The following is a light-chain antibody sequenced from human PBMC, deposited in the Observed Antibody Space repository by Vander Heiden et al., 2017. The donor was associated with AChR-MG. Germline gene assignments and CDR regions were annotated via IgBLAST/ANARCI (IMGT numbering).Light chain of an antibody. CDR3: AAWDDSLNGYV. J-gene: IGLJ1*01. V-gene: IGLV1-44*01. CDR1: SSNVGSNT. Sequence: QSALTQPVSASRRPGQRVTISCSGSSSNVGSNTVNWYQQLPGTAPKLLIYSKSQRPSGVPDRCSGSKSGSSASLAIGGLQSEEEADYYGAAWDDSLNGYVFGTGTKVTVL. CDR2: SKS.